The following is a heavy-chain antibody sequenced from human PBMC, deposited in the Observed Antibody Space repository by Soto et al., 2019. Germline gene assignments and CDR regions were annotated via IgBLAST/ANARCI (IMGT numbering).Heavy chain of an antibody. J-gene: IGHJ4*02. CDR1: GFSFSSFG. D-gene: IGHD6-19*01. V-gene: IGHV3-33*05. CDR3: ATRGVAGTGADARSLDH. CDR2: ISYDGSEK. Sequence: QVQLVESGGGVVQPGKSLRLSCAASGFSFSSFGMNWVRQAPGKGLEWVAVISYDGSEKYYEDLVKGRFTVSRDNSKNTLYLQMNNLRAEDTAVYYCATRGVAGTGADARSLDHWGQGTLVTVSS.